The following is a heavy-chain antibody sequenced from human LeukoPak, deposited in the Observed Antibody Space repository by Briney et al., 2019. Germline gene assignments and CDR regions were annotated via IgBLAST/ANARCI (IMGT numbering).Heavy chain of an antibody. J-gene: IGHJ6*03. CDR1: AYTFTSYD. CDR3: ARVWSGYDYYYYYYMDV. V-gene: IGHV1-8*01. CDR2: MNPNSGNT. D-gene: IGHD3-3*01. Sequence: ASVKVSCKSSAYTFTSYDINWVRQATGQGLEWMGWMNPNSGNTGYAQKFQGRVTMTRNNSISTAYMELSSLRSEDTAVYYCARVWSGYDYYYYYYMDVWGKGSTVTVSS.